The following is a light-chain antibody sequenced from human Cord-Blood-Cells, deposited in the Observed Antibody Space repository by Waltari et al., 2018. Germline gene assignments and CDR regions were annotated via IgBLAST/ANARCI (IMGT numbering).Light chain of an antibody. CDR3: QQYDNLPPLT. V-gene: IGKV1-33*01. J-gene: IGKJ4*01. Sequence: DIQMTQSPSSLSASVGDRVPITCQASQDISNYLNWYQQKPGKAPKLPIYDASKLETGVPSRFSGSGSGTDFTFTISSLQPEDIATYYCQQYDNLPPLTFGGGTKVEIK. CDR1: QDISNY. CDR2: DAS.